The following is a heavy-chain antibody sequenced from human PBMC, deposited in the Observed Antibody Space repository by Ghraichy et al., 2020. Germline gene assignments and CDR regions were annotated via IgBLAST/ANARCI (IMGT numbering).Heavy chain of an antibody. V-gene: IGHV1-18*04. Sequence: ASVKVSCKASGYTFTSYGISWVRQAPGQGLEWMGWISAYNGNTNYAQKLQGRVTMTTDTSTSTAYMELRSLRSDDTAVYYCARNGSRGRITYYYYYGMDVWGQGTTVTVSS. D-gene: IGHD5-24*01. J-gene: IGHJ6*02. CDR3: ARNGSRGRITYYYYYGMDV. CDR1: GYTFTSYG. CDR2: ISAYNGNT.